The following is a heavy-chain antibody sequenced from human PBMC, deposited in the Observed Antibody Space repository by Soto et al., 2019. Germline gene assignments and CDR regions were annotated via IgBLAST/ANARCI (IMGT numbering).Heavy chain of an antibody. V-gene: IGHV4-30-2*03. Sequence: SRTLYLTSIFYAYCNSSCAYSWGWIRQPPGRGLEYIGTIYYSGKTYYNWPLESRVTMSLDTSKNQFSLRLTSVTAADTAIYYCARRWGTSFDFWGQG. CDR2: IYYSGKT. CDR3: ARRWGTSFDF. CDR1: AYCNSSCAYS. D-gene: IGHD7-27*01. J-gene: IGHJ4*02.